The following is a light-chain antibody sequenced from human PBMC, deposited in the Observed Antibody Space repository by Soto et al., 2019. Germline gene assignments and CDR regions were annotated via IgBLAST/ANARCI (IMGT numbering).Light chain of an antibody. J-gene: IGKJ1*01. V-gene: IGKV3-20*01. Sequence: EIVLTQSPGALSLSPEERATHSCGASQSVSSSYLAWNQQKPGQAPSLLIYGASTRATGIPDRFSGSGSGTDFTLTISRLEPEDFAVYYCQQYGSSPRTFGQGTKVDIK. CDR3: QQYGSSPRT. CDR2: GAS. CDR1: QSVSSSY.